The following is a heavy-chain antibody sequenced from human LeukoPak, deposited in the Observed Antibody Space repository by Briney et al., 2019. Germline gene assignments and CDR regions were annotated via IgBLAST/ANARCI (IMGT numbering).Heavy chain of an antibody. Sequence: SETLSLTCAVYGWSFSGGYYWSWIRQSPGKGLEWIGEINHVGHTNYNPPLKSRATIPTDSSKTQFSLKLSSVTAADTAVYYCAVGYCSGGSCYNDPKDDYWGQGTLVTVSS. CDR3: AVGYCSGGSCYNDPKDDY. J-gene: IGHJ4*02. CDR1: GWSFSGGYY. D-gene: IGHD2-15*01. CDR2: INHVGHT. V-gene: IGHV4-34*01.